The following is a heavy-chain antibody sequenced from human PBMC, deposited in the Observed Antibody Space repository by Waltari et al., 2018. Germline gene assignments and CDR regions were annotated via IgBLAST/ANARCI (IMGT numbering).Heavy chain of an antibody. CDR2: IYHSGST. CDR1: GCSISSGYY. CDR3: ARGRGSYSVSY. D-gene: IGHD1-26*01. J-gene: IGHJ4*02. V-gene: IGHV4-38-2*01. Sequence: QVQLQESGPGLVKPSETLSLTCAVSGCSISSGYYWGWIRQPPGKGLEWIGSIYHSGSTYYNPSLKSRVTISVDTSKNQFSLKLSSVTAADTAVYYCARGRGSYSVSYWGQGTLVTVSS.